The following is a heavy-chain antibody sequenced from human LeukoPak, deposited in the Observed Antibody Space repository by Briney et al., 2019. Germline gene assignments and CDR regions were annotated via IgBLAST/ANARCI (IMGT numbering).Heavy chain of an antibody. V-gene: IGHV3-21*01. CDR1: GFTLSGYN. J-gene: IGHJ5*02. Sequence: AGGSLRLFCASGFTLSGYNMNWVRQAPGNGLEWVASISASSSFIYYSDSVRGRFTISRDNPKKSLYLQMNNLRVEDTAVYFCAAAPELPGWFDPWGQGTLVTVSS. D-gene: IGHD1-14*01. CDR2: ISASSSFI. CDR3: AAAPELPGWFDP.